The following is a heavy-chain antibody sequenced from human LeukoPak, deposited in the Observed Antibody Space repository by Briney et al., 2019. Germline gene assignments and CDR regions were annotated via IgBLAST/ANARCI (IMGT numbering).Heavy chain of an antibody. Sequence: PGGSLRLSCAASGFTFSSYGMSWVRQAPGKGLEWVSAISGSGGSTYYADSVKGRFTISRDNSKNTLYLQMNSLRAEDTAVYYCAKAIYYDSSGYDYWGQGTLVTVSS. D-gene: IGHD3-22*01. V-gene: IGHV3-23*01. J-gene: IGHJ4*02. CDR2: ISGSGGST. CDR1: GFTFSSYG. CDR3: AKAIYYDSSGYDY.